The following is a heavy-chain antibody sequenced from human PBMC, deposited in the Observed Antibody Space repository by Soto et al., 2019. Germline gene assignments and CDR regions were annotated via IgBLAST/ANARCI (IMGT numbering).Heavy chain of an antibody. CDR3: ARAMVRGKNYYGMDV. J-gene: IGHJ6*02. CDR2: IYPGDSDT. Sequence: GESLKISCQGSGYSFTNYWVGWVRQIPGRGLEWMGIIYPGDSDTRYSPSFQGQVTISADKSISTAYLQWSSLKASDTAMYYCARAMVRGKNYYGMDVWGQGTTVTVSS. CDR1: GYSFTNYW. V-gene: IGHV5-51*01. D-gene: IGHD3-10*01.